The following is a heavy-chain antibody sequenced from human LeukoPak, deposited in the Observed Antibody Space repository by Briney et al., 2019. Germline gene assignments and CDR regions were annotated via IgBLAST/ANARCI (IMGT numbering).Heavy chain of an antibody. D-gene: IGHD2-15*01. CDR2: IKQDGSEK. V-gene: IGHV3-7*01. J-gene: IGHJ5*02. CDR3: TRDVGFRFDP. Sequence: GGSLRLSCAASGFTFSSYWMSWVRQAPGKGLEWVANIKQDGSEKYYVDSVKGRFTISRDNAKNSLYLQMHSLRAEDTALYYCTRDVGFRFDPWGQGTLVTVSS. CDR1: GFTFSSYW.